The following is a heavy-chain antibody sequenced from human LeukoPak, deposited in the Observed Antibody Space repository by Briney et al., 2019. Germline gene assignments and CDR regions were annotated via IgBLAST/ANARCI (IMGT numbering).Heavy chain of an antibody. Sequence: SETLSLTCAVYGGSFSGYYWSWIRQPPGKGLEWIGEINHSGSTNYNPPLKGRVTISVDTSKNQFSLKLSSVTAADTAVYYCARSDFWSGYSLDYWGQGTLVTVSS. CDR2: INHSGST. CDR3: ARSDFWSGYSLDY. V-gene: IGHV4-34*01. J-gene: IGHJ4*02. CDR1: GGSFSGYY. D-gene: IGHD3-3*01.